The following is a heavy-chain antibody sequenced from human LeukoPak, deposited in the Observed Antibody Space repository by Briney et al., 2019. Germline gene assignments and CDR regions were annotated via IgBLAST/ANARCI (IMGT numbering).Heavy chain of an antibody. V-gene: IGHV4-4*07. J-gene: IGHJ4*02. D-gene: IGHD3-3*01. CDR2: IYTSGST. CDR3: ARAPYDFWSGYPLLYFDY. Sequence: SETMSFTCTASGGSISSYYWSWIQQPAGKGLEWIGRIYTSGSTNYNPSLKSRVTMSVDTSKNQFSLKLNTVTAADTAVYYCARAPYDFWSGYPLLYFDYWGQGTLVTVSS. CDR1: GGSISSYY.